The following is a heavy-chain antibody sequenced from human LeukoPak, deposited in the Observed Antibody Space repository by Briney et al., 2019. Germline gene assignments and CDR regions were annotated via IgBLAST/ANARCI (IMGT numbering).Heavy chain of an antibody. V-gene: IGHV1-69*04. Sequence: GASVKVSCKASGGTFSSYAISWVRQAPGQGLEWMGRIIPILGIANYAQKFQGRVTITADKSTSTAYMELSSLRSEDTAVCYCARGPSYDILTGYEHPPDYWGQGTLVTVSS. CDR1: GGTFSSYA. CDR3: ARGPSYDILTGYEHPPDY. J-gene: IGHJ4*02. D-gene: IGHD3-9*01. CDR2: IIPILGIA.